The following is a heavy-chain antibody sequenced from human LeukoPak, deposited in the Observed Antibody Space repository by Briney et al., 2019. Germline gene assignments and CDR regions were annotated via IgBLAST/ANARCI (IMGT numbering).Heavy chain of an antibody. D-gene: IGHD2-15*01. Sequence: GGSLRLSCAASGFTFTNYAMNWVRQAPGKGLEWVATVSYDGTDTSYADSVKGRFAIFRDNSKNTLYLHMDRLRAEDTATYSCCDGMDVWGQGTTVAVSS. CDR1: GFTFTNYA. V-gene: IGHV3-30*09. J-gene: IGHJ6*02. CDR2: VSYDGTDT. CDR3: CDGMDV.